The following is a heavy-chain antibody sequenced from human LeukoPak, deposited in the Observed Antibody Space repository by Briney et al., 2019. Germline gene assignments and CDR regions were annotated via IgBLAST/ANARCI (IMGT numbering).Heavy chain of an antibody. Sequence: ASVKVSCKAPGYTFTSYGISWVRQAPGQGLEWMGWISAYNGNTNYAQKLQGRVTMTRDTSISTAYMEPSRLRSDDTAVYYCARVERWLQLCYWGQGTLVTVSS. J-gene: IGHJ4*02. CDR2: ISAYNGNT. V-gene: IGHV1-18*01. D-gene: IGHD5-24*01. CDR1: GYTFTSYG. CDR3: ARVERWLQLCY.